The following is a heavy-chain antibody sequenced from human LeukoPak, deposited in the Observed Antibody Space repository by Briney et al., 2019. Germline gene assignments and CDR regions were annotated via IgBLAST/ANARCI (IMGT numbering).Heavy chain of an antibody. CDR3: ARDIARSIWY. CDR2: INPHSGGT. CDR1: GYTFTGYY. J-gene: IGHJ4*02. D-gene: IGHD1-26*01. Sequence: ASVKVSCKTSGYTFTGYYMHWVQQAPGQGLEWMGWINPHSGGTNYAQRFQGRVAMTRDTPISTVYMELSGLRSDDTAVYFCARDIARSIWYWGQGTLVTVSS. V-gene: IGHV1-2*02.